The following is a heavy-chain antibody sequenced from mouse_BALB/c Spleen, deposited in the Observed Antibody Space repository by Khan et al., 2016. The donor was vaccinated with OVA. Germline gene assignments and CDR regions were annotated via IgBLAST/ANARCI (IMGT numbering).Heavy chain of an antibody. CDR1: NFSLTNYG. D-gene: IGHD3-1*01. Sequence: QVQLKQSGPGLVQPSQFLSLTCTVSNFSLTNYGVHWVRQSPGKGLEWLGVIWRDGSTNYNAAFMPRLSITKDNSKTQASYKMNSRQAADTAIYYCAISPAGYAMDYWGQGTSVTVSS. CDR3: AISPAGYAMDY. CDR2: IWRDGST. J-gene: IGHJ4*01. V-gene: IGHV2-5*01.